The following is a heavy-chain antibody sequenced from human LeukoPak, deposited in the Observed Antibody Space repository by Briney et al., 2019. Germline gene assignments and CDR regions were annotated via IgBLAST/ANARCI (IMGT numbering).Heavy chain of an antibody. CDR3: ARSDPQQSNWNYKCMDV. J-gene: IGHJ6*03. CDR2: TYYRSKWYN. D-gene: IGHD1-7*01. V-gene: IGHV6-1*01. Sequence: QTLSLTRAISGDGVSSNSAAWNWIRQSPSRGLEWLGRTYYRSKWYNDYAVSVKSRITINPDTSKNQFSLQLNSVTPEDTAVYYCARSDPQQSNWNYKCMDVWGKGTTVTVSS. CDR1: GDGVSSNSAA.